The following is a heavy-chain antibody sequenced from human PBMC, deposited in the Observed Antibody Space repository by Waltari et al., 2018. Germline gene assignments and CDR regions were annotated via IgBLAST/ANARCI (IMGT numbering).Heavy chain of an antibody. D-gene: IGHD3-9*01. CDR2: IFTSGST. Sequence: QVQLQESGPGLVRPSQNLSLTCTVSGGSISSGSVYWTWSRQPAGKGLEWVGHIFTSGSTKYNPSLKSRVSVSLDTSENQFSLRLSSVTAADTAVYYCARDEARYYDIMTGGGYYGLDVWGQGTTVTVSS. CDR1: GGSISSGSVY. J-gene: IGHJ6*02. CDR3: ARDEARYYDIMTGGGYYGLDV. V-gene: IGHV4-61*02.